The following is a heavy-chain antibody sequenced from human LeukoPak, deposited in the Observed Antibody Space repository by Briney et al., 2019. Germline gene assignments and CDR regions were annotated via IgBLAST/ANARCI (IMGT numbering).Heavy chain of an antibody. Sequence: ASVKVSCKASGYTFTSYDINWVRQATGQGLEWMGWINPNSGGTNYAQKFQGRVTMTRDTSISTAYMELSRLRSDDTAVYYCANLMRGYSGHADYWGQGTLVTVSS. CDR2: INPNSGGT. J-gene: IGHJ4*02. D-gene: IGHD5-12*01. V-gene: IGHV1-2*02. CDR3: ANLMRGYSGHADY. CDR1: GYTFTSYD.